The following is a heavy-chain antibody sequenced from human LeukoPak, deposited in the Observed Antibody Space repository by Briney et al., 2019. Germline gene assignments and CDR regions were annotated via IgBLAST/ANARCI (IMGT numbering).Heavy chain of an antibody. CDR2: ISYDGSNK. D-gene: IGHD4-17*01. J-gene: IGHJ4*02. Sequence: GGSLRLSCAASGFTFSSYAMHRVRQAPGKGLEWVAVISYDGSNKYYADSVKRRFTISRDNSKNTLYLQMNSLRAEDTAVYYCARALWGTVTTFADYWGQGTLVTVSS. CDR3: ARALWGTVTTFADY. CDR1: GFTFSSYA. V-gene: IGHV3-30*04.